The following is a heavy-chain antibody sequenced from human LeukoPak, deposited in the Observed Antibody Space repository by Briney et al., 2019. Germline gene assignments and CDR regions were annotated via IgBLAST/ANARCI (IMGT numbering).Heavy chain of an antibody. D-gene: IGHD5-12*01. V-gene: IGHV3-23*01. CDR2: ISGSGGST. Sequence: PGGSLRLSCAASGFTFSSYAMSWVRQAPGKGLEWVSAISGSGGSTYYADSVKGRFTISRDNAKNSLYLQMNSLRAEDTAVYYCARSVGMATIDYWGQGTLVTVSS. CDR3: ARSVGMATIDY. J-gene: IGHJ4*02. CDR1: GFTFSSYA.